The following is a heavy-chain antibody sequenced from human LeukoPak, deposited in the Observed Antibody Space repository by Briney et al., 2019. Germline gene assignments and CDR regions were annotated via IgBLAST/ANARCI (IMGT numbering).Heavy chain of an antibody. J-gene: IGHJ4*02. D-gene: IGHD1-26*01. CDR1: GFTFTKFW. CDR2: IQEDGKKE. Sequence: SGGSLRLSCEASGFTFTKFWMSWVRQAPGKGLEWVANIQEDGKKENYVDSVRGRFTISRDNAKNSLYLQMNSLRAEDTAVYYCARDQSGTTLHSGSYSYYFDYWGQGTLVTVSS. CDR3: ARDQSGTTLHSGSYSYYFDY. V-gene: IGHV3-7*01.